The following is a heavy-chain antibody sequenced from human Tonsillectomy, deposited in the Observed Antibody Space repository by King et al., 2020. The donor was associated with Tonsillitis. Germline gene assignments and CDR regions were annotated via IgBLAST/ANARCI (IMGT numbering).Heavy chain of an antibody. D-gene: IGHD1-26*01. CDR1: GYTFTSYY. J-gene: IGHJ3*02. V-gene: IGHV1-46*01. CDR2: INPSGGST. CDR3: ARDSGSYYGYDAFDI. Sequence: VQLVQSGAEVKKPGASVKVSCKASGYTFTSYYLHWVRQAPGQGLEWMGIINPSGGSTTYAQKFQGRVTMTRDTSTSTVYMELSSLRSEDTAVYYCARDSGSYYGYDAFDIWGQGTLVTVSS.